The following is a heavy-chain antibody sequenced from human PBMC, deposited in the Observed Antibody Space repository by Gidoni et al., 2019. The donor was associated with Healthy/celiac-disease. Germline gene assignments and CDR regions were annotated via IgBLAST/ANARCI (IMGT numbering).Heavy chain of an antibody. V-gene: IGHV3-53*01. Sequence: GSTYYADSVKGRFTISRDNSKNTLYLQMNSLRAEDTAVYYCARGGYDILTGYPDWAFDIWGQGTMVTVSS. J-gene: IGHJ3*02. D-gene: IGHD3-9*01. CDR3: ARGGYDILTGYPDWAFDI. CDR2: GST.